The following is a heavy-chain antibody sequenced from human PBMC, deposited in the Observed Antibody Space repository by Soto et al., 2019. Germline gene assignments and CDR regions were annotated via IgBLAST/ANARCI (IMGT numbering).Heavy chain of an antibody. CDR1: GGSVSSGSYY. CDR3: ARAYGGYAFDI. Sequence: QVQLQESGPGLVKPSETLSLTCTVSGGSVSSGSYYWSWIRQPPGKGLEWIGYIYYSGSTNYNPSLKSRVTISVDTSKNQFALKMSSVTAADTAVYYCARAYGGYAFDIWGQGTMVTVSS. D-gene: IGHD2-8*01. CDR2: IYYSGST. J-gene: IGHJ3*02. V-gene: IGHV4-61*01.